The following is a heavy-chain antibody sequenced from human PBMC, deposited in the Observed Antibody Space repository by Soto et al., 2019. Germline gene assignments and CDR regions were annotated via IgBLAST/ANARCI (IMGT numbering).Heavy chain of an antibody. CDR3: ARVWCGGSWGGPHYYYYCMDV. CDR2: IYYSGST. V-gene: IGHV4-59*01. D-gene: IGHD2-15*01. J-gene: IGHJ6*04. CDR1: GGSISSYY. Sequence: SETLSLTCTVSGGSISSYYWSWIRQPPGKGLEWIGYIYYSGSTNYNPSLKSRVTISVDTSKNQFSLKLSSVTAADTAVYYCARVWCGGSWGGPHYYYYCMDVWGKGTTVTVSS.